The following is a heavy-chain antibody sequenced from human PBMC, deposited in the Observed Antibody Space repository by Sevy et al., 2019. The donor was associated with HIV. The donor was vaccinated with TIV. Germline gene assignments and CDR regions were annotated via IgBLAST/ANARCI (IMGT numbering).Heavy chain of an antibody. J-gene: IGHJ3*02. D-gene: IGHD3-22*01. CDR1: GGSVSSGSYY. CDR3: ARDEGVGYSYGSGTGYYYDSSGYDAFDI. CDR2: IYYSGST. V-gene: IGHV4-61*01. Sequence: SETLSLTCTVSGGSVSSGSYYWSWIRQPPGKGLEWIGYIYYSGSTNYNPSLKSRVTISVDTSKNQFSLILNSVTAADTAVYDCARDEGVGYSYGSGTGYYYDSSGYDAFDIWGQGTMVTVSS.